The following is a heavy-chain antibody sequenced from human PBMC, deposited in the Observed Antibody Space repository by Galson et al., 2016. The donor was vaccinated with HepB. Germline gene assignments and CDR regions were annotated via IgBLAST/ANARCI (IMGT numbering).Heavy chain of an antibody. Sequence: SLRLSCAASGFTFGDYYMTWIRQAPGKGLQWVAYISGSTIYTNYADSVKGRFTISRDNAKNSLFLQMSSLRVEDTAVYYCAKEVTTGGYFDLWGRGTLVTVSS. CDR2: ISGSTIYT. J-gene: IGHJ2*01. CDR1: GFTFGDYY. D-gene: IGHD1-1*01. V-gene: IGHV3-11*06. CDR3: AKEVTTGGYFDL.